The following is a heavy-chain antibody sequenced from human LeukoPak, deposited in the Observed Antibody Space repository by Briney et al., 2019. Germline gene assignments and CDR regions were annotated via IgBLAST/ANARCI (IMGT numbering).Heavy chain of an antibody. Sequence: GGSLRLSCAASGFTFSSYSMNWVRQAPGKGLEWVSSISSSSSYIYYADSVKGRFTISRDNAKNLLYLQMNSLRAEDTAVYYCARDPDTYCSSTSCYSGMDVWGKGTTVTVSS. CDR1: GFTFSSYS. D-gene: IGHD2-2*02. J-gene: IGHJ6*04. CDR2: ISSSSSYI. CDR3: ARDPDTYCSSTSCYSGMDV. V-gene: IGHV3-21*01.